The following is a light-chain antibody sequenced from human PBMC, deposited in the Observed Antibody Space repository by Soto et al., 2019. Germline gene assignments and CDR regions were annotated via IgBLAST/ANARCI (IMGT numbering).Light chain of an antibody. CDR1: QSVSSY. CDR3: QQRSNWPRT. Sequence: EIVLTQSPATLYLSPGERATLSCRASQSVSSYLAWYQQKPGQAPRLLIYDASNRATGIPARFSGSGSGTDFTLTISSLEPEDFAVYYCQQRSNWPRTVGQGTKVEIK. J-gene: IGKJ1*01. V-gene: IGKV3-11*01. CDR2: DAS.